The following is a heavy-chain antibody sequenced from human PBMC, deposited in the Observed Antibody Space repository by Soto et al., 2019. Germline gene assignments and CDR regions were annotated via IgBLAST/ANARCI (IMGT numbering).Heavy chain of an antibody. D-gene: IGHD3-3*01. CDR2: ISGSGGST. CDR1: GFPFSSSA. V-gene: IGHV3-23*01. Sequence: GGSLRLSCAASGFPFSSSAMSWVRQAPGKGLEWVSAISGSGGSTYYADSVKGRFTTSRDNSKNTLYLQMNSLRAEDTAVYYCAQGSGYYTAYYYYYMDVWGKGTTVTVSS. CDR3: AQGSGYYTAYYYYYMDV. J-gene: IGHJ6*03.